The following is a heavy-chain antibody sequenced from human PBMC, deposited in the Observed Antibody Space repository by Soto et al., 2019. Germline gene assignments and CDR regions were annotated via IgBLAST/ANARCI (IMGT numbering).Heavy chain of an antibody. J-gene: IGHJ3*02. Sequence: GGSLRLSCAASGFTFSDYYMSWIRQAPGKGLEWVSYISSSGSTIYYADSVKGRFTISRDNAKNSLYLQMNSLRAEDTAVYYCARDEDYYDSRGYLAFDIWGQGTMVTVSS. V-gene: IGHV3-11*01. D-gene: IGHD3-22*01. CDR3: ARDEDYYDSRGYLAFDI. CDR1: GFTFSDYY. CDR2: ISSSGSTI.